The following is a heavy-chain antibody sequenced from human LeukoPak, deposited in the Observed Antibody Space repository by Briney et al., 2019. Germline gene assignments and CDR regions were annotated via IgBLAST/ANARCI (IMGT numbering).Heavy chain of an antibody. V-gene: IGHV3-30*18. CDR3: AKGAPRDTLTTGPYYFDY. CDR2: ISYDGNNK. D-gene: IGHD4-11*01. Sequence: GGSLRLSCAASGFTVSSNYMSWVRQAPGKGLEWVAVISYDGNNKYYADSVKGRFTISRDNSGNTLYLQMNSLRTEDTAVYYCAKGAPRDTLTTGPYYFDYWGQGTLVTVSS. CDR1: GFTVSSNY. J-gene: IGHJ4*02.